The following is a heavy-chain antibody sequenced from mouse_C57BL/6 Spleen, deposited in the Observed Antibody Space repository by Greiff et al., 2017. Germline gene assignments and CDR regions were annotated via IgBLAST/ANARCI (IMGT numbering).Heavy chain of an antibody. CDR3: ARHVYYGISSYFDY. J-gene: IGHJ2*01. Sequence: EVQRVESGGGLVKPGGSLKLSCAASGFTFSSYTLSWVRQTPEKRLEWVATISGGGGNTSYPDSVKGRFTISSDNAKNTLYLKMRILWSEDTALYDCARHVYYGISSYFDYWCQGTTLTVSS. D-gene: IGHD1-1*01. CDR2: ISGGGGNT. CDR1: GFTFSSYT. V-gene: IGHV5-9*01.